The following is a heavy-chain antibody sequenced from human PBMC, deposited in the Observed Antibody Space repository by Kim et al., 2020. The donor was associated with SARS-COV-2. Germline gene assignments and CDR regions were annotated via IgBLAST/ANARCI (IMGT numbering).Heavy chain of an antibody. CDR2: ISSSGSTI. J-gene: IGHJ6*02. CDR1: GFTFSSYE. CDR3: ARDGNSSGYLSYYYYGMDV. Sequence: GGSLRLSCAASGFTFSSYEMNWVRQAPGKGLEWVSYISSSGSTIYYADSVKGRFTISRDNAKNSLYLQMNSLRAEDTAVYYCARDGNSSGYLSYYYYGMDVWGQGTTVTVSS. D-gene: IGHD3-22*01. V-gene: IGHV3-48*03.